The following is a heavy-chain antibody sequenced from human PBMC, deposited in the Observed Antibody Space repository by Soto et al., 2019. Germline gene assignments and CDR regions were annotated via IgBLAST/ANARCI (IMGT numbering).Heavy chain of an antibody. CDR1: GGSISSYY. CDR3: ARGGERYYDILTGYDY. CDR2: IYYSGST. V-gene: IGHV4-59*01. D-gene: IGHD3-9*01. J-gene: IGHJ4*02. Sequence: QVQLQESGPGLVKPSETLSLTCTVSGGSISSYYWSWIRQPPGKGLEWIGYIYYSGSTNYNPSLKSRVTRSVDTSKNQFSLKLSSVTAADTAVYYCARGGERYYDILTGYDYWGQGTLVTVSS.